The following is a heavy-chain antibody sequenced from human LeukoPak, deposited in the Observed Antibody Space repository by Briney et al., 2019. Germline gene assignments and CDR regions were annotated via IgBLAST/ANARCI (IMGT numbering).Heavy chain of an antibody. CDR2: IDASGGRT. Sequence: GASVKVSCKASGYSFTNYYMHWVRQAPGQGLEWMGMIDASGGRTTYAQKVQGRVAMTRDTSTRTVYMQLSTLRSDDTVIYYCARGAAVYGMDVWGQGTTVTVSS. CDR1: GYSFTNYY. J-gene: IGHJ6*02. CDR3: ARGAAVYGMDV. D-gene: IGHD6-19*01. V-gene: IGHV1-46*01.